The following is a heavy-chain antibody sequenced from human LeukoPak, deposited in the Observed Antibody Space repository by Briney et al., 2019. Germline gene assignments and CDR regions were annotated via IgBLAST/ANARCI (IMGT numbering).Heavy chain of an antibody. J-gene: IGHJ4*02. D-gene: IGHD5-24*01. CDR1: GGSFSGYY. CDR3: ARLRDGYIRTGLGY. Sequence: RSETLSLTCAVYGGSFSGYYWSWIRQPPGKGLEWIGEINHSGSTNYNPSLKSRVTMSVDTSKNQFSLKLTSVTAADTAVYYCARLRDGYIRTGLGYWGQGTLVTVSS. CDR2: INHSGST. V-gene: IGHV4-34*01.